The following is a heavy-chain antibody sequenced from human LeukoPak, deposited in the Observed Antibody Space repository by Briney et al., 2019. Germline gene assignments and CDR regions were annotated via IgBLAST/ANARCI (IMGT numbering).Heavy chain of an antibody. J-gene: IGHJ5*02. V-gene: IGHV4-38-2*02. D-gene: IGHD3-10*01. Sequence: SETLSLTCAVSGYSISSGYYWGWIRQPPGKGLEWIGSIYHSGSTYYNPSLKSRVTISVNTSKNQFSLKLSSVTAADTAVYYCARDSRFPSILFDPWGQGTLVTVSS. CDR3: ARDSRFPSILFDP. CDR2: IYHSGST. CDR1: GYSISSGYY.